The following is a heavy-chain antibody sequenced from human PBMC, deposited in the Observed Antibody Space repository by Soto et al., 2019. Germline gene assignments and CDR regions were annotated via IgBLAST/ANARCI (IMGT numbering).Heavy chain of an antibody. D-gene: IGHD2-15*01. CDR1: GYTFTSYY. CDR3: ARVRAGGGRGKKLGYCSGGSCPDYYGMDV. CDR2: INPSGGST. J-gene: IGHJ6*02. V-gene: IGHV1-46*01. Sequence: ASVKVSCKASGYTFTSYYMHWVRQAPGQGLEWMGIINPSGGSTSYAQKFQGRVTMTRDTSTSTVYMELSSLRSEDTAVYYCARVRAGGGRGKKLGYCSGGSCPDYYGMDVWGQGTTVTSP.